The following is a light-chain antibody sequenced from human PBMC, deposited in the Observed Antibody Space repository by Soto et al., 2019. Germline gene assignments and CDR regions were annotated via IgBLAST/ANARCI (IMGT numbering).Light chain of an antibody. Sequence: IVMTQSPATLSVSPGERATLSCRASQSVNTNLAWYQQRPGQAPRLLIYVASTRAAGVPARFSGSGSGTEFTLTISSLQSEDFAVYYCQQYDNWPSWTFGQGTKVDIK. CDR1: QSVNTN. CDR2: VAS. CDR3: QQYDNWPSWT. V-gene: IGKV3-15*01. J-gene: IGKJ1*01.